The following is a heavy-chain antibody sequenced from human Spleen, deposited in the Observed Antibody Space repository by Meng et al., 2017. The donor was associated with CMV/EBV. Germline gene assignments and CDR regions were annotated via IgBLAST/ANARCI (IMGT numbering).Heavy chain of an antibody. CDR3: AKGTRSSYYYGMDV. Sequence: GESLKISCAASGFTFNDYYMSWIRQAPGKGLEWVSAISGSGGSTYYADSVKGRFTISRDNSKNTLYLQMNSLRAEDTAVYYCAKGTRSSYYYGMDVWGQGTTVTVSS. CDR2: ISGSGGST. J-gene: IGHJ6*02. D-gene: IGHD1-1*01. V-gene: IGHV3-23*01. CDR1: GFTFNDYY.